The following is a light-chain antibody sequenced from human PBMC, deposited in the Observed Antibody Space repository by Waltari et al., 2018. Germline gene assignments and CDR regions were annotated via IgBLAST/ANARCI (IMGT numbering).Light chain of an antibody. CDR3: QQYGNAPPT. CDR2: DAS. CDR1: QSVTGSY. Sequence: TQSPGTLSLSPGDRATLSCRASQSVTGSYLAWYQQRPGQAPRLLISDASTRAIGVPDRFSGSGSGTHFILTISRLQPEDFAVYYCQQYGNAPPTFGQGSKV. V-gene: IGKV3-20*01. J-gene: IGKJ1*01.